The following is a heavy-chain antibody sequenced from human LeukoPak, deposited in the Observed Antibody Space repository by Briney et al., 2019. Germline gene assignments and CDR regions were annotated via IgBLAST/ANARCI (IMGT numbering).Heavy chain of an antibody. CDR1: GFTFSDYY. V-gene: IGHV3-11*06. CDR3: ARGTGTTAYFDY. D-gene: IGHD1-1*01. Sequence: GGSLRPSCAASGFTFSDYYMSWIRQAPGKGLEWVSYISSSSSYTKYADFVKGRFTISRDNAKNSLYLQVNSLRAEDTAVYYCARGTGTTAYFDYWGQGTLVTVSS. J-gene: IGHJ4*02. CDR2: ISSSSSYT.